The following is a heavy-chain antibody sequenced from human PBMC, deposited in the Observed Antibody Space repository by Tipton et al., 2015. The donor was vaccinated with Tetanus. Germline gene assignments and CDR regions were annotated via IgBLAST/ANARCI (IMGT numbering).Heavy chain of an antibody. D-gene: IGHD3/OR15-3a*01. Sequence: TLSLTCTVSGGSINTYFWSWLRQPPGKGLEWLGYIFYTGTTNYKPSPQSRISISVHTYKNGISLDLGSVTAADTTVYYCARHEGDFWTGYYTGFDYWGPGTLVAVSS. J-gene: IGHJ4*02. CDR3: ARHEGDFWTGYYTGFDY. V-gene: IGHV4-59*08. CDR2: IFYTGTT. CDR1: GGSINTYF.